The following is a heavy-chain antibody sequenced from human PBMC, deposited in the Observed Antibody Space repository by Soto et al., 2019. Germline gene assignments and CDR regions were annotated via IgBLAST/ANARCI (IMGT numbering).Heavy chain of an antibody. V-gene: IGHV1-69*13. D-gene: IGHD2-21*02. Sequence: ASVNVSCKASGGTFSSYAISWVRQAPGQGLEWMGGIIPIFGTANYAQKFQGRVTITADESTSTAYMELSSLRSEDRAVYYCAMTFGVVTAIGYYFDYCGQRPLDTVSS. CDR1: GGTFSSYA. CDR2: IIPIFGTA. CDR3: AMTFGVVTAIGYYFDY. J-gene: IGHJ4*02.